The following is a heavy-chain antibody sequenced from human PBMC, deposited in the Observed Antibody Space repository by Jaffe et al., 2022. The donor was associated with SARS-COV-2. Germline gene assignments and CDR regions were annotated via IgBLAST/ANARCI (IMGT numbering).Heavy chain of an antibody. V-gene: IGHV4-39*01. Sequence: QLQLQESGPGLVKPSETLSLTCTVSGGSISSSSYYWGWIRQPPGKGLEWIGSIYYSGSTYYNPSLKSRVTISVDTSKNQFSLKLSSVTAADTAVYYCASVDTAMVLLFDYWGQGTLVTVSS. CDR2: IYYSGST. J-gene: IGHJ4*02. CDR1: GGSISSSSYY. D-gene: IGHD5-18*01. CDR3: ASVDTAMVLLFDY.